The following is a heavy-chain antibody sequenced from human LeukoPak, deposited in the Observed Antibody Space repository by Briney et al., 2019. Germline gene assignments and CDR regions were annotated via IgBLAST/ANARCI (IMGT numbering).Heavy chain of an antibody. CDR1: GFTFSSYA. D-gene: IGHD3-10*01. J-gene: IGHJ5*02. V-gene: IGHV3-30*02. Sequence: PGGSLRLSCAVSGFTFSSYAMHWVRQAPGKGLEWVAFIRYDGSNKYYADSVKGRFTISRDNSKNTLYLQMNSLRAEDTAVYYCAKSLYGSGETGFDPWGQGTLVTVSS. CDR2: IRYDGSNK. CDR3: AKSLYGSGETGFDP.